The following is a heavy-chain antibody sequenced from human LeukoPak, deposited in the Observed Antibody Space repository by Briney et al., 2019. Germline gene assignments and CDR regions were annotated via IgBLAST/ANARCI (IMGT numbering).Heavy chain of an antibody. Sequence: SETLSLTCTVSGGSISSYYWSWIRLPPGKGLEWIGYIYYTGATYYNPSLKSRVTISLDTSKNQFSLKLSSVTAADAAVYYCATDLGGRPYYFDYWAREPWSPSPQ. CDR1: GGSISSYY. V-gene: IGHV4-59*01. CDR2: IYYTGAT. J-gene: IGHJ4*02. CDR3: ATDLGGRPYYFDY. D-gene: IGHD1-26*01.